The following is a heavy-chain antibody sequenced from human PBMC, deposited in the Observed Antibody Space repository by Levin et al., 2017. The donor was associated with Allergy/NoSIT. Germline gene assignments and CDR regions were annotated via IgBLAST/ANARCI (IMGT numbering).Heavy chain of an antibody. CDR1: GYSFTTYS. D-gene: IGHD3-10*01. CDR3: ARRGLGGGYSASGSLNWHFDL. J-gene: IGHJ2*01. V-gene: IGHV5-51*01. Sequence: GESLKISCQGSGYSFTTYSIGWVRQMPGQGLEWVGIISPADSNTRYSPSFQGQVTISVDNSITTAYLQWSSLKASDTAMYYCARRGLGGGYSASGSLNWHFDLWGRGTLVSVSS. CDR2: ISPADSNT.